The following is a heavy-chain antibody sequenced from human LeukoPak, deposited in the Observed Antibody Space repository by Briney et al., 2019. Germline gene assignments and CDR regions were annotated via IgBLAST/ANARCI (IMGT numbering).Heavy chain of an antibody. CDR3: ARGPSGYHNT. V-gene: IGHV3-30*04. Sequence: GGSLRLSCAASGFTFRSYAMHWVRQAPGKGLEWVAVISNDGSNKYYADSVKGRFTISRDNAKNSLYLQMNSLRAEDTAVYYCARGPSGYHNTGGQGTLVTVSS. CDR1: GFTFRSYA. CDR2: ISNDGSNK. J-gene: IGHJ4*02. D-gene: IGHD5-12*01.